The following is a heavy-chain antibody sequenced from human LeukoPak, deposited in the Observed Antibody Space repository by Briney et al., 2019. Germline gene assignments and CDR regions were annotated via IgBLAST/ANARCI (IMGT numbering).Heavy chain of an antibody. V-gene: IGHV3-7*01. CDR2: IKTDGSEK. Sequence: GGSLRLSCEGSGFTFSNYWMSWVRQAPGKGLEWVANIKTDGSEKYYADSVKGRFTISRDNSKNTLYLQMNSLRAEDTAVYYCARDNREQQLVPPTFDYWGQGTLVTVSS. CDR1: GFTFSNYW. CDR3: ARDNREQQLVPPTFDY. D-gene: IGHD6-13*01. J-gene: IGHJ4*02.